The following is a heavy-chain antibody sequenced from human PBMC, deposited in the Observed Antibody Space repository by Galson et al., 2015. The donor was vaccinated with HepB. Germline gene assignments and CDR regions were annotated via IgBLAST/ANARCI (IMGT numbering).Heavy chain of an antibody. CDR1: GFTFITYT. CDR3: ARAVVVAGNDAFDI. Sequence: SLRLSCAASGFTFITYTMHWVRQAPGKGLEWVAVISYDGTNKYYADSVKGRFTISRDNSKNTLYLQMNSLRAEDTAVYYCARAVVVAGNDAFDIWGQGTMVTVSS. CDR2: ISYDGTNK. D-gene: IGHD6-19*01. J-gene: IGHJ3*02. V-gene: IGHV3-30*04.